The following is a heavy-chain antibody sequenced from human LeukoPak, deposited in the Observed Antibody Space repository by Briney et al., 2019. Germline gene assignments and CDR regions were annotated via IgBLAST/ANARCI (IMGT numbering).Heavy chain of an antibody. D-gene: IGHD6-13*01. J-gene: IGHJ4*02. V-gene: IGHV4-31*03. Sequence: SETLSLTCTVSGGSISSGGYYWSWIRQHPGEGLEWIGYIYYSGSTYYNPSLKSRVTISIDTSKDQFSLKLSPVTAADTAVYYFARVIRIGGIFDYWGQGTLVTVSS. CDR1: GGSISSGGYY. CDR3: ARVIRIGGIFDY. CDR2: IYYSGST.